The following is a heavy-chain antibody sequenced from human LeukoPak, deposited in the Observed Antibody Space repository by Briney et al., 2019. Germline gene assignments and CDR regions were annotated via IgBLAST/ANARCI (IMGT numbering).Heavy chain of an antibody. CDR3: PGHGEYLLWFGETIVGWFDP. V-gene: IGHV4-59*08. CDR1: GGSISSYY. Sequence: SETLSLTCTVSGGSISSYYLSWMRQPPGKGLEWMGYIYYSGSTNYNPPLKRRITISVDTSKNHFSLKLSSVTAADTAVYYFPGHGEYLLWFGETIVGWFDPWGQGTLVTVSS. D-gene: IGHD3-10*01. J-gene: IGHJ5*02. CDR2: IYYSGST.